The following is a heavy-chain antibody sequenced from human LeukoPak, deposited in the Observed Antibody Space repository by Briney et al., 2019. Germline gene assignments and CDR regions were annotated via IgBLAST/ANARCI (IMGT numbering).Heavy chain of an antibody. D-gene: IGHD4-17*01. CDR1: GGSISSYY. CDR3: ARVARGGDYGDYGPAFDI. J-gene: IGHJ3*02. V-gene: IGHV4-59*01. CDR2: IYYSGST. Sequence: SETLSLTCTVSGGSISSYYWSWIRQPPGKGLEWIGYIYYSGSTNYNPSLKSRVTISVDTSKNQFSLKLSSVTAADTAVYYCARVARGGDYGDYGPAFDIWGQGTVVTVSS.